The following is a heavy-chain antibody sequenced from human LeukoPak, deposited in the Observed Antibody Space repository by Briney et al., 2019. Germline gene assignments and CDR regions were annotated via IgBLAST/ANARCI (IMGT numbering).Heavy chain of an antibody. J-gene: IGHJ3*02. D-gene: IGHD5-18*01. CDR3: ARVDTAMGDAFDI. CDR1: GGSISSYY. Sequence: SETLSLICTVSGGSISSYYWSWIRQPPGKGLEWIGYIYYSGSTNYKSSLKSRVTISVDTSKNQFSLKLSSVTAADTAVYYCARVDTAMGDAFDIWGQGTMVTVSS. CDR2: IYYSGST. V-gene: IGHV4-59*01.